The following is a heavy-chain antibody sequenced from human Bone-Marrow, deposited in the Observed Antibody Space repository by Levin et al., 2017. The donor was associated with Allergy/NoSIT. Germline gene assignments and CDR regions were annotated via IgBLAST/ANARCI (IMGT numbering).Heavy chain of an antibody. J-gene: IGHJ4*02. CDR3: AKGRSSSWYGCFDY. Sequence: SCAASGFTFSSYAMSWVRQAPGKGLEWVSAISGSGGSTYYADSVKGRFTISRDNSKNTLYLQMNSLRAEDTAVYYCAKGRSSSWYGCFDYWGQGTLVTVSS. CDR1: GFTFSSYA. V-gene: IGHV3-23*01. D-gene: IGHD6-13*01. CDR2: ISGSGGST.